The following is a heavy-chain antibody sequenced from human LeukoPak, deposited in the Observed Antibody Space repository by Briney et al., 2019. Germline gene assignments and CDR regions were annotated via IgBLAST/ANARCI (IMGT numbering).Heavy chain of an antibody. CDR2: ISSSSTYI. D-gene: IGHD1-26*01. CDR3: ARAGFGELLVAAFDI. CDR1: GFTFSSYW. J-gene: IGHJ3*02. Sequence: GGSLRLSCAASGFTFSSYWMSWVRQAPGKGLEWVSSISSSSTYIYYADSLKGRFTISRDNAKKSLYLQMNSLRVEDTAVYYCARAGFGELLVAAFDIWGQGTMVTVSS. V-gene: IGHV3-21*01.